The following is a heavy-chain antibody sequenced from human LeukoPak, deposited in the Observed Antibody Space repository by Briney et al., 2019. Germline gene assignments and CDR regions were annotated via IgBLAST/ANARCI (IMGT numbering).Heavy chain of an antibody. D-gene: IGHD2-2*01. J-gene: IGHJ5*01. CDR3: TRGVLPARFDF. V-gene: IGHV1-2*02. Sequence: ASVKVSFKASGYTLTGYWIHLVRQAPGQGFEWMGWTNPKNGDRKYAQKFQGRVTMTRDTSTSTVYMEVSRLTSDDTAVYYCTRGVLPARFDFWGQGTLVTVSS. CDR1: GYTLTGYW. CDR2: TNPKNGDR.